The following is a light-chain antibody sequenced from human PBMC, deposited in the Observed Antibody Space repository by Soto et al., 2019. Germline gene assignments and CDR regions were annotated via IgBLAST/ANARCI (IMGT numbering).Light chain of an antibody. Sequence: QSVLTQPPSVSGAPGQRVTISCAGNTSNIGAGYDVHWYQQFPGTAPRLVIHANTNRPSRVPDRFSGSKSGTSASLAITGLQADDEADYHCQSYDIKLSSPVFGGGTKVTVL. CDR3: QSYDIKLSSPV. J-gene: IGLJ2*01. CDR1: TSNIGAGYD. V-gene: IGLV1-40*01. CDR2: ANT.